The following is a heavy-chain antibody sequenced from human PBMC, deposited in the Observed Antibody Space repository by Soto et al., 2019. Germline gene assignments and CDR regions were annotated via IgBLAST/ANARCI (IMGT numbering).Heavy chain of an antibody. CDR2: IIPIFGTA. J-gene: IGHJ3*02. CDR3: ARDLVVATRNANAFDI. V-gene: IGHV1-69*13. CDR1: GGTFSSYA. D-gene: IGHD2-21*02. Sequence: ASVKVSCKASGGTFSSYAISWVRQAPGQGLEWMGGIIPIFGTANYAQKFQGRVTITADESTSTAYMELSSLRSEDTAVYYCARDLVVATRNANAFDIWCQGTMVTV.